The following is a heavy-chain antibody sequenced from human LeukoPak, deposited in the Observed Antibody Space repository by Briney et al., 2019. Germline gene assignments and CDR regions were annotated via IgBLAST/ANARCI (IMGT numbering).Heavy chain of an antibody. CDR2: INSRSSYV. D-gene: IGHD3-22*01. Sequence: PGGSLRLSCAASGFTFSSYSMNWGRQAPGKVLEWVSSINSRSSYVYYADSVKGRFTISRDNAKNSLYLQMNSLRAEDTAVYYCARGSTMKMDVWGKGTTVTVSS. V-gene: IGHV3-21*01. CDR1: GFTFSSYS. CDR3: ARGSTMKMDV. J-gene: IGHJ6*04.